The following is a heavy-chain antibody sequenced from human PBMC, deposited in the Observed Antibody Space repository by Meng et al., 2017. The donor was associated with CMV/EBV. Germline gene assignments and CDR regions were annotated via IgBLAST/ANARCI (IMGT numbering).Heavy chain of an antibody. CDR2: IKSKTDGGTT. CDR1: GFTFSNAW. J-gene: IGHJ4*02. D-gene: IGHD5-18*01. Sequence: GESLKISCAASGFTFSNAWMSWVRQAPGKGLEWVGRIKSKTDGGTTDYAAPVKGRFTISRDDSKNTLYLQMNSLKTEDTAVYYCTTTPFVRGYSYGYDYWGQGTLVTVSS. V-gene: IGHV3-15*01. CDR3: TTTPFVRGYSYGYDY.